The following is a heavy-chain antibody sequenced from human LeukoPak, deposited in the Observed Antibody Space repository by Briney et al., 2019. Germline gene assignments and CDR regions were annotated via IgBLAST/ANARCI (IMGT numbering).Heavy chain of an antibody. CDR3: ASSFHYRGD. Sequence: SQTLSLTCALSGDSVSSNSAAWDWLRQSPSRGLEWLGRTYYRSKWYNDYAVSVKSQITINPDTSKNQFSLQLNSVTPEDTAVYYCASSFHYRGDWGQGTLVTVSS. CDR1: GDSVSSNSAA. CDR2: TYYRSKWYN. D-gene: IGHD1-14*01. V-gene: IGHV6-1*01. J-gene: IGHJ4*02.